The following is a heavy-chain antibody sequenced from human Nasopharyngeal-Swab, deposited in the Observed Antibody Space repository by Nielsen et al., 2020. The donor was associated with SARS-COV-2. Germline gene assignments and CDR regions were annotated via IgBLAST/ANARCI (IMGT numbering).Heavy chain of an antibody. CDR1: GFTFNIYA. CDR2: ISASGGST. Sequence: GESLKISCIASGFTFNIYAMAWVRRTPGRGLQWVSGISASGGSTYYTDSVKGRFAVSRDNSRNTLYLQMHSLRVEDTALYYCAKDDVVRDDAFDIWGQGTMVTVSS. V-gene: IGHV3-23*01. CDR3: AKDDVVRDDAFDI. D-gene: IGHD3-10*01. J-gene: IGHJ3*02.